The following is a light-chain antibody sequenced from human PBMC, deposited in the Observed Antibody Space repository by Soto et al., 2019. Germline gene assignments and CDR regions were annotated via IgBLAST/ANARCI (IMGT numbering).Light chain of an antibody. CDR1: QSVSSN. J-gene: IGKJ2*01. CDR3: QQYNNWPPMYT. V-gene: IGKV3-15*01. CDR2: SAS. Sequence: EIVMTQSPATLSVSPGERATLSCRARQSVSSNLAWYQQKPGQAPRLLIYSASTRATGIPARFSGSGSGTEFTLTISSLQSEDFAVYYCQQYNNWPPMYTFGQGTKLEIK.